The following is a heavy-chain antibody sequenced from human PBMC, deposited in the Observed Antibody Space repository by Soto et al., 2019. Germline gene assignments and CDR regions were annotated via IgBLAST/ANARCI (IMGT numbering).Heavy chain of an antibody. CDR3: ARVNYDSTGYLDH. CDR2: IYYSRST. V-gene: IGHV4-59*01. D-gene: IGHD3-22*01. J-gene: IGHJ4*02. CDR1: GGSMSSYY. Sequence: SETLSLTCSVSGGSMSSYYWSWIRQPPGKGLEYIGYIYYSRSTNYNPSLNSRVTISVDTSKNQFSLKLSSVTAADTAVYYCARVNYDSTGYLDHWGQGTLVTVSS.